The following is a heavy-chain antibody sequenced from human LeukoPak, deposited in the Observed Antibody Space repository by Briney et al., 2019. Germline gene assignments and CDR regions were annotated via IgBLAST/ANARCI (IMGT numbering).Heavy chain of an antibody. V-gene: IGHV3-33*03. Sequence: PGRSLRLSCAASGFTFSNYGMHWVRQTPGKGLDWLAVIWHDGSIKYYADSVRGRFTISRDNSMNTVYLQMNSLRAEDTAVYYCAKVRQFTAATGTGLDYWGQGTLVTVSS. CDR2: IWHDGSIK. D-gene: IGHD6-13*01. CDR1: GFTFSNYG. J-gene: IGHJ4*02. CDR3: AKVRQFTAATGTGLDY.